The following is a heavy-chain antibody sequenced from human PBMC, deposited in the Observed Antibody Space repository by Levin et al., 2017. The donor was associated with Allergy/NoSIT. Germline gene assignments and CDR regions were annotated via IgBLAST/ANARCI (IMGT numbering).Heavy chain of an antibody. Sequence: PSQTLSLTCTVSGGSISSYYWSWIRQPPGKGLEWIGYIYYRGSTNYNPSLKSRVTISVDTSKNQFSLKLSSVTAADTAVYYCARLPLIEQWLDYYYYGMDVWGQGTTVTVSS. CDR1: GGSISSYY. V-gene: IGHV4-59*01. D-gene: IGHD6-19*01. CDR3: ARLPLIEQWLDYYYYGMDV. J-gene: IGHJ6*02. CDR2: IYYRGST.